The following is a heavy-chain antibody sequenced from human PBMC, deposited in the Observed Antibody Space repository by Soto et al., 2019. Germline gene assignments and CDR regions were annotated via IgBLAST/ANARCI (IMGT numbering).Heavy chain of an antibody. CDR3: ARDLVDFWSGYYRFDP. V-gene: IGHV3-7*03. J-gene: IGHJ5*02. D-gene: IGHD3-3*01. Sequence: VSLRLSCAASGFTFSSYWMSWVRQAPGKGLEWVANIKQDGSEKYYVDSVKGRFTISRDNAKNSLYLQMNSLRAEDTAVYYCARDLVDFWSGYYRFDPWGQGTLVTVSS. CDR2: IKQDGSEK. CDR1: GFTFSSYW.